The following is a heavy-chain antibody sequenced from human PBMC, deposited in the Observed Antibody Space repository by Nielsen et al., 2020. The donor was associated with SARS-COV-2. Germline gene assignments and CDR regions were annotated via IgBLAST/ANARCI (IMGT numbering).Heavy chain of an antibody. D-gene: IGHD2-2*01. V-gene: IGHV4-31*03. Sequence: SETLSLTCTVSGGSISSGGYYWTWIRQYPGKGLEWIGYIPYSGTTYYSPSLKSRLNMSLDTSKNQFSLKLTSVTAADTAVYYCARDIVVDNSYYYGMDVWGQGTTVTVSS. CDR3: ARDIVVDNSYYYGMDV. CDR1: GGSISSGGYY. CDR2: IPYSGTT. J-gene: IGHJ6*02.